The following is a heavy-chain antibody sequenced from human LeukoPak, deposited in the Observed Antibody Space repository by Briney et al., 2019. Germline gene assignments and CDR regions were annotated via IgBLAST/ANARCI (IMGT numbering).Heavy chain of an antibody. CDR2: ISSSSSTI. CDR3: ARGGPRYCSSTSCPTGAYYFDY. V-gene: IGHV3-48*02. J-gene: IGHJ4*02. CDR1: GFTFSSYS. D-gene: IGHD2-2*01. Sequence: PGGSLRLSCAASGFTFSSYSMNWVRQAPGKGLEWVSCISSSSSTIYYADSVKGRFTISRDNAKNSLYLQMNSLRDEDTAVYYCARGGPRYCSSTSCPTGAYYFDYWGQGTLVTVSS.